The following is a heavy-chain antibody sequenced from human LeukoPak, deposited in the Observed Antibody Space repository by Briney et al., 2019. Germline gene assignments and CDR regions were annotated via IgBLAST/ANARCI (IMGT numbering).Heavy chain of an antibody. V-gene: IGHV3-48*03. D-gene: IGHD3-22*01. Sequence: GGSLRLSCAASAFTFSSYEMNWVRQAPGKGLEWVSYISSSGSTIYYVDSVKGRFTISRDNAKNSLYLQMNSLRAEDTAVYYCARLPYYYDSSGYSGAVDVWGKGTTVTISS. CDR1: AFTFSSYE. CDR3: ARLPYYYDSSGYSGAVDV. J-gene: IGHJ6*04. CDR2: ISSSGSTI.